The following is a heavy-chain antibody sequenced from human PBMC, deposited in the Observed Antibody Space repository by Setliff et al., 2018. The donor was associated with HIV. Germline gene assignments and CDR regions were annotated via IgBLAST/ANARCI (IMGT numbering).Heavy chain of an antibody. CDR3: TRSVLQFFGVVVDFDF. CDR2: INPNNGDT. J-gene: IGHJ4*02. V-gene: IGHV1-2*02. CDR1: GYTFTGYY. D-gene: IGHD3-3*01. Sequence: ASVKVSCKTSGYTFTGYYVHWVRQAPGQGLEWMGWINPNNGDTNYAQNFQGRVTMTRDTSISTAYMELSSLGSDDTAVYYCTRSVLQFFGVVVDFDFWGQGTLVTVSS.